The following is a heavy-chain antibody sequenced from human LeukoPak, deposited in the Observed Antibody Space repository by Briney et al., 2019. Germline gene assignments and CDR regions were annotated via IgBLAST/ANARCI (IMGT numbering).Heavy chain of an antibody. CDR3: AKDRGYSGYEPYYYYYGMDV. CDR2: ISSSSSYI. Sequence: GGSLRLSCAASGFTFSSYSMNWVRQAPGKGLEWVSSISSSSSYIYYADSVKGRFTISRDNSKNTLYLQMNSLRAEDTAVYYCAKDRGYSGYEPYYYYYGMDVWGQGTTVTVSS. V-gene: IGHV3-21*04. J-gene: IGHJ6*02. CDR1: GFTFSSYS. D-gene: IGHD5-12*01.